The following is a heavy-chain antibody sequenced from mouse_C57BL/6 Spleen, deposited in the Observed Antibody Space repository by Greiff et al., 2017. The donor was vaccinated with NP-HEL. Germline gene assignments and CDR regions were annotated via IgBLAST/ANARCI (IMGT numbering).Heavy chain of an antibody. CDR3: ARGIYYGSSYHFDY. D-gene: IGHD1-1*01. CDR2: IYPGSGST. Sequence: QVQLQQPGAELVKPGASVKMSCKASGYTFTSYWITWVKQRPGQGLEWIGDIYPGSGSTNYNEKFKSKATLTVDTSSSTAYMQRSSLTSEDSAVYYCARGIYYGSSYHFDYWGQGTTLTVSS. CDR1: GYTFTSYW. J-gene: IGHJ2*01. V-gene: IGHV1-55*01.